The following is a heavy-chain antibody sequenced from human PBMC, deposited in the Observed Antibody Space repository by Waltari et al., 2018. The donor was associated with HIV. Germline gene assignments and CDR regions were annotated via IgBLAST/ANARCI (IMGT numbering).Heavy chain of an antibody. Sequence: QVHLQESGPGLVKPSETLSLTCPVSGHSIRYGFYSPWIRQAPGEGPEWIGTVSHNGDTYYNPSLKNRVTVSVDTSKNQVSLNLASVTAADTAVYHCASSTNIIVIPPRFFFDKWGPGTLVTVSS. CDR3: ASSTNIIVIPPRFFFDK. CDR2: VSHNGDT. CDR1: GHSIRYGFY. V-gene: IGHV4-38-2*01. D-gene: IGHD3-22*01. J-gene: IGHJ4*02.